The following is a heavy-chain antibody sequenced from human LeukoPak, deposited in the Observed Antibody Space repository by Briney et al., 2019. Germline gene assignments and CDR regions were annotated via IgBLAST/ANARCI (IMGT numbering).Heavy chain of an antibody. CDR2: IYYSGST. V-gene: IGHV4-59*04. CDR1: GVSISSYY. D-gene: IGHD1-1*01. CDR3: ARLDNFRRYFDS. J-gene: IGHJ4*02. Sequence: KTSETLSLTCTVSGVSISSYYWSWIRQPPGKGLEWIGYIYYSGSTYYNPSLKSRVTMSVDTSKNQFSLNLSSVTAADTAVYYCARLDNFRRYFDSWGQGTLVTVSS.